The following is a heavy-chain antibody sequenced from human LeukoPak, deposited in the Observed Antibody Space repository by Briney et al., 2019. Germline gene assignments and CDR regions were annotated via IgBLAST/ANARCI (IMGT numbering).Heavy chain of an antibody. Sequence: SETLSLTCTVSGGSISSYYWSWIRQPPGKGLEWIGYIYYSGSTNYNPSLKSRVTISVDTSKNQFSLKLSSVTAADTAVYYCARVRYYGSGRWGYYMDVWGKGTTVTVSS. CDR1: GGSISSYY. V-gene: IGHV4-59*01. CDR2: IYYSGST. CDR3: ARVRYYGSGRWGYYMDV. D-gene: IGHD3-10*01. J-gene: IGHJ6*03.